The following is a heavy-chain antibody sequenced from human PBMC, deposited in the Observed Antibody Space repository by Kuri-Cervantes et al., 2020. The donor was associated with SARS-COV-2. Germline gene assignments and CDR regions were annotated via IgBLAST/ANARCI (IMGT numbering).Heavy chain of an antibody. Sequence: GESLKISCAASGFTFSSYWMSWVRQAPGKGLEWVANIKQDGSEKYYVDSVKGRFTISRDNAKNSLYLQMNSLRAEDTAVYYCARDVPTRGLGSSDAFDIWGQGKTVTVSS. CDR3: ARDVPTRGLGSSDAFDI. CDR1: GFTFSSYW. D-gene: IGHD1-26*01. V-gene: IGHV3-7*03. CDR2: IKQDGSEK. J-gene: IGHJ3*02.